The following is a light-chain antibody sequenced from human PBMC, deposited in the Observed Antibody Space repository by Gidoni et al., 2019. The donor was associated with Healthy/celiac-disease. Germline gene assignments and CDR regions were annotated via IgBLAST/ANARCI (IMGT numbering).Light chain of an antibody. CDR1: RRDVGGYNY. Sequence: QSALTQPAPVSGSPGQSITISCTGTRRDVGGYNYVSWYQQHPGKAPKLMIYDVSNRPSGVSNRFSGSKSGNTASLTISGLQAEDEADYYCSSYTSSSNYVFGTGTKITVL. CDR3: SSYTSSSNYV. J-gene: IGLJ1*01. V-gene: IGLV2-14*01. CDR2: DVS.